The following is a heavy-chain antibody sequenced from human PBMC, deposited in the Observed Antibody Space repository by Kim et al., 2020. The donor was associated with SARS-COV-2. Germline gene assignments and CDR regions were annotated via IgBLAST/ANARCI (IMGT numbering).Heavy chain of an antibody. CDR3: ARDWSDSTSKSQDY. Sequence: GGSLRLSCAASGFIFSNHYMSWVRQAPGKGLEWVGYIKPDGGSQYYVDSVRGRFTISRDNTRNSLDLQMNSLRVEDTAVYFCARDWSDSTSKSQDYRGQGSLVTVSS. CDR2: IKPDGGSQ. V-gene: IGHV3-7*01. CDR1: GFIFSNHY. D-gene: IGHD2-2*01. J-gene: IGHJ4*02.